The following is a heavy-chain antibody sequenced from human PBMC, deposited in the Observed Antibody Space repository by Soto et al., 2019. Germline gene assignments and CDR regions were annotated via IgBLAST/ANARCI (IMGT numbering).Heavy chain of an antibody. Sequence: QVQLVQSGAEVKKPGSSVKVSCKASGGTFSSYAISWVRQAPGQGLEWMGGIIPIFGTANYAQKFQGRVTITADESTITAYMELSSLRSEDTAVYYCAVNYDSSGYYPYDAFDIWGQGTMVTVSS. D-gene: IGHD3-22*01. CDR2: IIPIFGTA. CDR3: AVNYDSSGYYPYDAFDI. J-gene: IGHJ3*02. V-gene: IGHV1-69*01. CDR1: GGTFSSYA.